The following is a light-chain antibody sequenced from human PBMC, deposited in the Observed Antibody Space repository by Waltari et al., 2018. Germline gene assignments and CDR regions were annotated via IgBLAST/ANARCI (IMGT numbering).Light chain of an antibody. CDR3: QHYLRLPVT. CDR1: QSVTRA. CDR2: GAS. V-gene: IGKV3-20*01. Sequence: EIVLTQSPGPLSLSPGESAPPSCSTRQSVTRALAWYQQKPGQAPRLLIYGASNRATGIPDRFSGSGSGTDFSLTISSLEPEDFAVYYCQHYLRLPVTFGQGTKVEVK. J-gene: IGKJ1*01.